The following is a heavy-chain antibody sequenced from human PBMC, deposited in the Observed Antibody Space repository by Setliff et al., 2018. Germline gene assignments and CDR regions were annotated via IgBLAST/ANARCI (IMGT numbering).Heavy chain of an antibody. D-gene: IGHD6-13*01. CDR1: GFTFSSYG. Sequence: GGSLRLSCAVSGFTFSSYGMSWVRQAPGKGLEWVSAIIGSGGSSYYADSVKGRFTISSDNSKNTLYLQMNSLRAEDTAVYYCAKDARRSWYFFDYWGQGALVTVSS. V-gene: IGHV3-23*01. CDR2: IIGSGGSS. CDR3: AKDARRSWYFFDY. J-gene: IGHJ4*02.